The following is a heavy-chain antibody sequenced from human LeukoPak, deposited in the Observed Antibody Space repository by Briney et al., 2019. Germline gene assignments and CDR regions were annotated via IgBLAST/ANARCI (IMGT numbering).Heavy chain of an antibody. CDR2: IYYSGST. V-gene: IGHV4-59*08. CDR1: GGSISSYY. CDR3: ARHITSGGWYRVFDY. Sequence: SETLSLTCTVSGGSISSYYWSWIRQPPGKGLEWIGYIYYSGSTNYNPSLKSRVTISVDTSKNQFSLKLSSVTAADTAVYYCARHITSGGWYRVFDYWGQGTLVTVSS. J-gene: IGHJ4*02. D-gene: IGHD6-19*01.